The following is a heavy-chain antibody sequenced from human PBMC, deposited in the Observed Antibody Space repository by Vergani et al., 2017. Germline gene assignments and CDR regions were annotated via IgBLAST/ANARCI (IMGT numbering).Heavy chain of an antibody. J-gene: IGHJ4*02. Sequence: QVQLVQSGAEVKKPGSSVKVSCKASGGTFSSYAISWVRQAPGQGLEWMGRIIPIFGTANYAQKFQGRVTITADKSTSTAYMELSSLRSEDTAVYYCAGERLNYYDSSGYYYFDYWGQGTLVTVSS. D-gene: IGHD3-22*01. CDR1: GGTFSSYA. CDR2: IIPIFGTA. CDR3: AGERLNYYDSSGYYYFDY. V-gene: IGHV1-69*14.